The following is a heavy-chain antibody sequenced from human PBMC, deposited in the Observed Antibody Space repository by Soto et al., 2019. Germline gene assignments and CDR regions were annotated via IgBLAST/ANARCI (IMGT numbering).Heavy chain of an antibody. D-gene: IGHD6-19*01. J-gene: IGHJ4*02. CDR1: GDSVSTYSAA. Sequence: QTLSLTFALSGDSVSTYSAAWNLIRHSPSRGLEWLGRTYCRSKWYNDYAVSVKSRITINPDTSKNQFSLQLNSVTPEDTAVYYCTRDLAVGSSYYFDYWGQGTLVTV. CDR2: TYCRSKWYN. CDR3: TRDLAVGSSYYFDY. V-gene: IGHV6-1*01.